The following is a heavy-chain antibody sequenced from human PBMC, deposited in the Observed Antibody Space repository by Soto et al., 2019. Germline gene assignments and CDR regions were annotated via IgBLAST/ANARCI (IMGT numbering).Heavy chain of an antibody. V-gene: IGHV1-18*01. J-gene: IGHJ4*02. D-gene: IGHD2-2*01. CDR2: ISGYNGDT. CDR1: GDTFNTFG. CDR3: AREYCTATSCYGVDY. Sequence: QVQLVQSGAEVKMPGASVKVSCKAPGDTFNTFGISWVRQAPGQGLEWMGWISGYNGDTKYAQKFQGRVMMTADTPTTTAYMELGSLTSDDTALYYCAREYCTATSCYGVDYWGQGTLVTVSS.